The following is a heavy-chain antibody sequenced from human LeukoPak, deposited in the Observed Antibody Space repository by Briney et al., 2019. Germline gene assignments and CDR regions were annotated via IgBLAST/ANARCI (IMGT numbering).Heavy chain of an antibody. D-gene: IGHD4-17*01. CDR3: ARMKPYGDYGDY. V-gene: IGHV4-31*11. CDR2: IYYSGST. CDR1: GGAISSGGYY. J-gene: IGHJ4*02. Sequence: SETLSLTCAVSGGAISSGGYYWSWIRQHPGKGLEWIGYIYYSGSTYYNPSLKSRVTISVDMSKNQFSLKLSSVTAADTAVYYCARMKPYGDYGDYWGQGTLVTVSS.